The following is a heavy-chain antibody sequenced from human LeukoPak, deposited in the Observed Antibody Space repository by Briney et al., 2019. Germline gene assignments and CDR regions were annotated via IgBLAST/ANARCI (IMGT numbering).Heavy chain of an antibody. CDR2: LYSGGNT. CDR3: ATSYCSGGSCYPQYFQH. Sequence: GGSLRLSCAASGFTVSSNYMSWVREAPGKGLEWVSLLYSGGNTYYADSAKGRFTISRDNSKNTLYLQMNSLRAEDTAVYYCATSYCSGGSCYPQYFQHWGQGTLVTVSS. V-gene: IGHV3-66*02. J-gene: IGHJ1*01. D-gene: IGHD2-15*01. CDR1: GFTVSSNY.